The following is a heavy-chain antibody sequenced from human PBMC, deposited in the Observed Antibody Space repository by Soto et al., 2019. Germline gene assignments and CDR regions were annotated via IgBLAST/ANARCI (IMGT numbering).Heavy chain of an antibody. D-gene: IGHD3-22*01. J-gene: IGHJ3*02. Sequence: VPLVESGGGLIQPGGSLRLSCAASGFTVSSNYMSWVRQAPGKGLEWVSVIYSGGSTYYADSVKGRFTISRDNSKNTLYLQMNSLRAEDTAVYYCATDYYYSSGYFRGDIWGQGTMVTVSS. V-gene: IGHV3-53*01. CDR2: IYSGGST. CDR3: ATDYYYSSGYFRGDI. CDR1: GFTVSSNY.